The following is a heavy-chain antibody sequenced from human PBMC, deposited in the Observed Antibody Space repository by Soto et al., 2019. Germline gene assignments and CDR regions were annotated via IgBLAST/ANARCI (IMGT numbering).Heavy chain of an antibody. CDR2: IYYSGST. CDR1: GGSVSSGSYY. CDR3: ARLKIITMVRGVIGGDYYYYGMDV. J-gene: IGHJ6*02. D-gene: IGHD3-10*01. Sequence: PSETLSLTCTVSGGSVSSGSYYWSWIRQPPGKGLEWIGYIYYSGSTNYNPSLKSRVTISVDTSKNQFSLKLSSVTAADTAVYYCARLKIITMVRGVIGGDYYYYGMDVWGQGTTVTSP. V-gene: IGHV4-61*01.